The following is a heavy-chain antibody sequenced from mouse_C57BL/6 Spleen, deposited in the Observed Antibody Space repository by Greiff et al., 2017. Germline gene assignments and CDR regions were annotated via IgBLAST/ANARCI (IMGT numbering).Heavy chain of an antibody. CDR2: IWSGGST. CDR3: ARDSWVYFDY. Sequence: QVQLQQSGPGLVQPSQSLSITCTVSGFSLTSYGVHWVRPSPGKGLEWLGVIWSGGSTDYNAAFISRLSISKDNSKSQVFFKMNSLQADDTAIYYCARDSWVYFDYWGQGTTLTVSS. J-gene: IGHJ2*01. V-gene: IGHV2-2*01. CDR1: GFSLTSYG. D-gene: IGHD3-2*01.